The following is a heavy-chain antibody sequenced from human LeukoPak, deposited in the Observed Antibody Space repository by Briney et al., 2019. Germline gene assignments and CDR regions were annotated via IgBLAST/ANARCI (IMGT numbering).Heavy chain of an antibody. D-gene: IGHD2-2*01. V-gene: IGHV3-7*03. Sequence: GGFLRLSCAASGFTFSSYWMSWVRQAPGKGLEWVANIKQDGSEKYYVDSVKGQFIISRDNAKNSLYLQMNSLRAEDTAVYYCARTGYCSSTSCPYYYYYGMDVWGQGTTVTVSS. CDR3: ARTGYCSSTSCPYYYYYGMDV. CDR2: IKQDGSEK. J-gene: IGHJ6*02. CDR1: GFTFSSYW.